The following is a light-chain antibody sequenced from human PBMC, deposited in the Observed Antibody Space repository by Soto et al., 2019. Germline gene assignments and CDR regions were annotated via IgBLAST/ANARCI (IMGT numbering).Light chain of an antibody. CDR3: HQFGYSPRT. V-gene: IGKV3-20*01. CDR1: QTVNSDY. J-gene: IGKJ1*01. CDR2: ATS. Sequence: EIVLTQSPGTLSLSAGETATLSCGASQTVNSDYLAWFQQRPGQAPRLLIFATSRRATDIPDRFSGSGSGTDFTLAIRRLETEDFAVYYCHQFGYSPRTFGQGTKVDIK.